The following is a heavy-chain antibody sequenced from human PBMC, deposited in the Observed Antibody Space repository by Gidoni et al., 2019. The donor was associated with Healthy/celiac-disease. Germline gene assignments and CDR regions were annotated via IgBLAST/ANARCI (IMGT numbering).Heavy chain of an antibody. V-gene: IGHV3-74*01. CDR2: INSDGSSA. Sequence: EVQLVESGGGLVQPGGSLRLSCAASGFTFSSYWMHWVRQAPGKGLVGVSHINSDGSSASYADSVKGRFTISRDNAKNTLYLQMNSLRAEDTAVYYCASGYSQDYYYYGMDVWGQGTTVTVSS. CDR3: ASGYSQDYYYYGMDV. D-gene: IGHD5-18*01. CDR1: GFTFSSYW. J-gene: IGHJ6*02.